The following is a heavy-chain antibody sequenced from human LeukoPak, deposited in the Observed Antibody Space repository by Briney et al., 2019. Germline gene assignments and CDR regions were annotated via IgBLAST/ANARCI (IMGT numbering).Heavy chain of an antibody. CDR1: GYTFTSYG. CDR2: ISAYNGNT. J-gene: IGHJ1*01. D-gene: IGHD3-3*01. V-gene: IGHV1-18*01. Sequence: ASVTVSFKASGYTFTSYGISWVRQAPGQGLEWMGWISAYNGNTNYAQKLQGRVTMTTDTSTSTAYMELRSLRSDDTAVYYCAATGGYDFWSGYYQTAEYFQHWGQGTLVTVSS. CDR3: AATGGYDFWSGYYQTAEYFQH.